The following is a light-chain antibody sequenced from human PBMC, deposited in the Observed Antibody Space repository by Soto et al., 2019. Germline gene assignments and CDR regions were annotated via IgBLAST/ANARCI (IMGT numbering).Light chain of an antibody. CDR3: TVWDDSLKGVV. CDR1: RSNVGNNA. CDR2: YDD. Sequence: QSVLTQPPSVSEAPRQRVTISCSGSRSNVGNNAVNWYQQLPGKAPKLLIYYDDLLPSGVSDRFSGSKSGTSASLAISGLQSEDEADYYCTVWDDSLKGVVFGGGTKVTVL. J-gene: IGLJ3*02. V-gene: IGLV1-36*01.